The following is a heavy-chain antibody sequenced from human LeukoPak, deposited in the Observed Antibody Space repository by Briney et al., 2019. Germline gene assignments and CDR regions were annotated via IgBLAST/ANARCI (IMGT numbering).Heavy chain of an antibody. CDR1: GGSISSGSYY. CDR3: ARARRQDIVVVPAAGDAFDI. J-gene: IGHJ3*02. CDR2: IYTSGST. V-gene: IGHV4-61*02. D-gene: IGHD2-2*01. Sequence: PSETLSLTCTVSGGSISSGSYYWSWIRQPAGKGLEWIGRIYTSGSTNYNPSLKSRVTISVDTSKNQFSLKLSSVTAADTAVYYCARARRQDIVVVPAAGDAFDIWGQGTMVTVSS.